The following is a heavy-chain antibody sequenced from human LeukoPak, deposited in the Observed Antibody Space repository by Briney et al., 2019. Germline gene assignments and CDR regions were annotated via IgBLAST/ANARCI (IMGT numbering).Heavy chain of an antibody. V-gene: IGHV3-30*18. CDR3: AKAKSRFARDDAFDI. CDR1: GFTFSSYG. J-gene: IGHJ3*02. CDR2: ISYDGSNK. Sequence: GGSLRLSCVASGFTFSSYGMHWVRQAPGKGLEWVAVISYDGSNKYYADSVKGRFTISRDNSKNTLYLQMNSLRAEDTAVYYCAKAKSRFARDDAFDIWGQGTMVTVSS.